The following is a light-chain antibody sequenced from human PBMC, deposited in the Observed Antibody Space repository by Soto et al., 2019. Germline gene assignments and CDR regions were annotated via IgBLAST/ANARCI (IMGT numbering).Light chain of an antibody. CDR2: AAS. CDR3: QQYNNWPGT. Sequence: EIVVTQSPATLSVSLCERATLSCRARESVSTYLAWYQQRPGQAPSLLIYAASTRATGSPARFSGSGSGTEFTLTISSLQSEDFAVYYCQQYNNWPGTFGQGTKVDIK. V-gene: IGKV3-15*01. CDR1: ESVSTY. J-gene: IGKJ1*01.